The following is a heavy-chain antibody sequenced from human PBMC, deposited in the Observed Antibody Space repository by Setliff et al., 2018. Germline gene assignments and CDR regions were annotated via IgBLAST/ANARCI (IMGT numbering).Heavy chain of an antibody. CDR3: AREKVVVVSATSYHYYMDV. Sequence: ASVKFSCKASGGTFSNYDISWVRQAPGQGLEWMGRIIPILGTTNYAQRFQGRVTITTDESTSTAYMELSSLRSEDTAMYYCAREKVVVVSATSYHYYMDVWGKGTTVTVSS. V-gene: IGHV1-69*11. J-gene: IGHJ6*03. CDR2: IIPILGTT. CDR1: GGTFSNYD. D-gene: IGHD2-15*01.